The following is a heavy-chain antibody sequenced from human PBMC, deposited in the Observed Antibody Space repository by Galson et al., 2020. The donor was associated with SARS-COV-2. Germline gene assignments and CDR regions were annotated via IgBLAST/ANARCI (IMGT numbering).Heavy chain of an antibody. V-gene: IGHV3-53*04. Sequence: GESLKISCAASGFTVSSNYMSWVRQAPGKGLEWVSVIYSGGSTYYADSVKGRFTISRHNSKNTLYLQMNSLRAEDTAVYYCARDRTVTTMVRGVIIKSFAFDIWVQGTMVTVSS. CDR3: ARDRTVTTMVRGVIIKSFAFDI. D-gene: IGHD3-10*01. CDR1: GFTVSSNY. J-gene: IGHJ3*02. CDR2: IYSGGST.